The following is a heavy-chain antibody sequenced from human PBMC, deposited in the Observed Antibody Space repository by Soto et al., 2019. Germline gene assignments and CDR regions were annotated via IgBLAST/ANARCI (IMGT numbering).Heavy chain of an antibody. V-gene: IGHV3-30*03. CDR2: ISYDGSNK. J-gene: IGHJ3*02. D-gene: IGHD3-22*01. Sequence: PGGSLRLSCAASGFSFSNFGMHWVRQAPGKGLEWVALISYDGSNKFYADSVKGRFTISRDNSKNTLYLQMNSLRAEDTAVYYAVVTPDALDIWGQGTMVTVSS. CDR1: GFSFSNFG. CDR3: VVTPDALDI.